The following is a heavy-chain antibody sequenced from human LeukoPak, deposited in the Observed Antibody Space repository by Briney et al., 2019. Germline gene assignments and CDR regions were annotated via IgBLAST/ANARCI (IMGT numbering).Heavy chain of an antibody. CDR1: GFTFSSYA. CDR2: ISYDGSNK. J-gene: IGHJ6*03. Sequence: GGSLRLSCAAPGFTFSSYAMHWVRQAPGKGLEWVAVISYDGSNKYYADSVKGRFTISRDNSKNTLYLQMNSLRAEDTAVYYCARDGPGDSSSFYYYYYYMDVWGKGTTVTVSS. D-gene: IGHD6-6*01. CDR3: ARDGPGDSSSFYYYYYYMDV. V-gene: IGHV3-30*01.